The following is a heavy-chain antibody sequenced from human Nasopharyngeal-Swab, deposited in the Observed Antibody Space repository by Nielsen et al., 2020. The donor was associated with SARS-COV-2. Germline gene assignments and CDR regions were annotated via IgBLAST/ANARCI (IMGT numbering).Heavy chain of an antibody. D-gene: IGHD6-19*01. CDR1: GFTFDDYV. Sequence: SLKISCGASGFTFDDYVMQWVRQAPGKGLEWVSGISWNSNSIDYADSVRGRFLISRDNTKNSLYLQMNSLRPEDTALYYCAKAVTGTRGYYFDYWGQGALVTVSS. CDR2: ISWNSNSI. J-gene: IGHJ4*02. V-gene: IGHV3-9*01. CDR3: AKAVTGTRGYYFDY.